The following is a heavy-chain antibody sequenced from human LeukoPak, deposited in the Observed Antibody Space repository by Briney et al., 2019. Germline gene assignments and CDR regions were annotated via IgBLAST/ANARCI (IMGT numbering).Heavy chain of an antibody. CDR2: IYHSGST. D-gene: IGHD6-13*01. V-gene: IGHV4-38-2*02. Sequence: SSETLSLTCTVSGYSISSGYYWGWIRQPPGKGLEWIGSIYHSGSTYYNPSLKSRVTISVDTSKNQFSLKLSSVTAADTAVYYCARVSYSSXWVDYWXXXTLVTVSX. J-gene: IGHJ5*01. CDR3: ARVSYSSXWVDY. CDR1: GYSISSGYY.